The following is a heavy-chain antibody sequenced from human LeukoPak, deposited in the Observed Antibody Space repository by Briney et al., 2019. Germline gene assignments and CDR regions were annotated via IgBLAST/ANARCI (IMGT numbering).Heavy chain of an antibody. Sequence: PSETLSLTCAVSGGSISSGGYSWGWIRQPPGKGLEWIGYIYHSGSTYYNPSLKSRVTISVDRSKNQFSLKLSSVTAADTAVYYCARYTVTTMGNWFDPWGQGTLVTVSS. CDR1: GGSISSGGYS. V-gene: IGHV4-30-2*01. J-gene: IGHJ5*02. CDR2: IYHSGST. CDR3: ARYTVTTMGNWFDP. D-gene: IGHD4-17*01.